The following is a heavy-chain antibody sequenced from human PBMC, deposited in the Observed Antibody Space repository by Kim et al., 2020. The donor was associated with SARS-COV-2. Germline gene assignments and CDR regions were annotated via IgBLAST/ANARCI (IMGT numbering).Heavy chain of an antibody. Sequence: GGSLRLSCAASGFTFGHFAIHWVRQAPGKGLEWVSLISGDTRDTYYADSVKGRFTISRDNSKNSLYLQMSSLRIEDTGFYYCAKRAQGTMGFLVHWGQGTLVTVSS. D-gene: IGHD3-10*01. CDR1: GFTFGHFA. CDR2: ISGDTRDT. V-gene: IGHV3-43*02. CDR3: AKRAQGTMGFLVH. J-gene: IGHJ4*02.